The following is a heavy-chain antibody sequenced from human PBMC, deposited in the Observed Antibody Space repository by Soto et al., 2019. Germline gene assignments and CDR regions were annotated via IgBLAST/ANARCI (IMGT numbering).Heavy chain of an antibody. CDR1: GYTFTTYG. CDR3: ARDLGVVVIDY. J-gene: IGHJ4*02. CDR2: INSGNGDT. D-gene: IGHD3-22*01. Sequence: QVQLVQSGDEVKKPGASVIISCKVFGYTFTTYGIHWVRQAPGQRLEWMGWINSGNGDTKYSQKFQGRVTITRDKSASAAYMELSSLRSEDTAVYYCARDLGVVVIDYWGQGTLVTVSS. V-gene: IGHV1-3*04.